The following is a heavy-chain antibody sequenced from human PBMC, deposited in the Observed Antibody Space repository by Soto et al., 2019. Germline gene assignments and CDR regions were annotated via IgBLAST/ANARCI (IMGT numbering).Heavy chain of an antibody. V-gene: IGHV1-18*01. CDR3: ARDVELRRYHPITGFDY. Sequence: ASVKVSCKASGYTFXSYGISWVRQAPGQGLEWMGWISAYNGNTNYAQKLQGRVTMTTDTSTSTAYMELRSLRSDDTAVYYCARDVELRRYHPITGFDYWGQGTQVTVSS. CDR2: ISAYNGNT. CDR1: GYTFXSYG. J-gene: IGHJ4*02. D-gene: IGHD1-20*01.